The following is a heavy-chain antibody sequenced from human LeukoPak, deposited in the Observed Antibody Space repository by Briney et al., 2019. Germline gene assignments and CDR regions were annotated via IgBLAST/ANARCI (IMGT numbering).Heavy chain of an antibody. J-gene: IGHJ4*02. V-gene: IGHV4-59*01. D-gene: IGHD3-10*01. CDR3: VRAYDGSGSYTYFDY. CDR2: IYYSGST. Sequence: SQSLSLTSLVSAASITSYYWRWVRQPPGNGLEWIGYIYYSGSTNYNPSLKSRVTISVDTCKNQFSLKLSSVAAADTAVYYCVRAYDGSGSYTYFDYWGQGTLVTVSS. CDR1: AASITSYY.